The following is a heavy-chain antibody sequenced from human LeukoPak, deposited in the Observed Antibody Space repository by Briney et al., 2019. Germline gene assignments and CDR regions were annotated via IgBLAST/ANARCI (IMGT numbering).Heavy chain of an antibody. Sequence: GGSLRLSCAASGFTFSSYSMNWVRQAPGKGLEWVSSISSSSSYIYYADSVKGRFTISRDNAKNSLYLQMNSLRAEDTAVYYCARSGGNSLVRRPDYWGQGTLVTVSS. CDR2: ISSSSSYI. CDR1: GFTFSSYS. CDR3: ARSGGNSLVRRPDY. V-gene: IGHV3-21*01. J-gene: IGHJ4*02. D-gene: IGHD4-23*01.